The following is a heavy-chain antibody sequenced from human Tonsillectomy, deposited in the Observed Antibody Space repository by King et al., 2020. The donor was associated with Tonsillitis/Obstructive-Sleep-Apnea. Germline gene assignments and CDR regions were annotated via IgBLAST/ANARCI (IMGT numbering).Heavy chain of an antibody. CDR3: AKGGAITGSSWYFDL. Sequence: LQLVESGGGLVQPGGSLRLSCAASGFTFSNYAMSWVRQAPGKGLEWVSAISGSGGSTYYADSVKGRFTISRDNSKNTLCLQMNSLTADDTAVYFCAKGGAITGSSWYFDLWGRGTLVTVSS. J-gene: IGHJ2*01. V-gene: IGHV3-23*04. D-gene: IGHD1-20*01. CDR1: GFTFSNYA. CDR2: ISGSGGST.